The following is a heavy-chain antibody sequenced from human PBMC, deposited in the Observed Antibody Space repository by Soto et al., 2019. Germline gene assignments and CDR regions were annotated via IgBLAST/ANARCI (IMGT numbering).Heavy chain of an antibody. V-gene: IGHV1-58*01. CDR2: IVVGSGNT. CDR3: AAARDPGDTAMVKSNDY. CDR1: GVTLTSSA. J-gene: IGHJ4*02. Sequence: AVKVFCKASGVTLTSSAVQCVRQARGQRRERIGWIVVGSGNTNYAQKFQERVTITRDMSTNTAYMKLSTLRSEDTAVYYCAAARDPGDTAMVKSNDYWGQGTLVTVSS. D-gene: IGHD5-18*01.